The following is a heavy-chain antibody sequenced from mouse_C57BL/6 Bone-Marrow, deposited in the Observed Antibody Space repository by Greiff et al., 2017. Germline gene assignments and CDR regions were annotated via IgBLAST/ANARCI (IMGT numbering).Heavy chain of an antibody. CDR3: ATTVVFDY. D-gene: IGHD1-1*01. Sequence: VQLQQSGPERVKPGASVKISCKASGYAFSSSWMNWVKQRPGKGLEWIGRIYPGDGDTKYNGKFKGKATLTAEKSYSTAYMQLSSLTSEDSAVYFCATTVVFDYWGQGTTLTISS. J-gene: IGHJ2*01. V-gene: IGHV1-82*01. CDR1: GYAFSSSW. CDR2: IYPGDGDT.